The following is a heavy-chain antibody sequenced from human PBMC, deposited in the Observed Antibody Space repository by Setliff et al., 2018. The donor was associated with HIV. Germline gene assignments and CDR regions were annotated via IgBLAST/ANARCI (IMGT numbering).Heavy chain of an antibody. CDR2: IYYSGST. Sequence: PSETLSLTCTVSGGSISSGDYYWSWIRQPPGKGLEWIGYIYYSGSTYYNPSLKSRVTISVDTSKNQFSLKLSSVTAADTAVYYCARERRYYDSSGDFDYWGQGTQVTVSS. CDR3: ARERRYYDSSGDFDY. D-gene: IGHD3-22*01. CDR1: GGSISSGDYY. J-gene: IGHJ4*02. V-gene: IGHV4-30-4*08.